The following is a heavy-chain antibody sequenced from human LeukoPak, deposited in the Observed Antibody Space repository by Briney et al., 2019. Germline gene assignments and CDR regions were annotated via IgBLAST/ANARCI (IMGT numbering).Heavy chain of an antibody. D-gene: IGHD2-15*01. CDR2: IYYSGST. CDR1: GGSISSSSYY. J-gene: IGHJ4*02. V-gene: IGHV4-39*01. CDR3: ARRGSGGSYFDN. Sequence: SETLSLTCTVSGGSISSSSYYWGWIRQPPGKGLEWIGSIYYSGSTYYNPSLESRVTISADTSKGQFSLRLSSVTAADTAVYYCARRGSGGSYFDNWGQGTLVTVSS.